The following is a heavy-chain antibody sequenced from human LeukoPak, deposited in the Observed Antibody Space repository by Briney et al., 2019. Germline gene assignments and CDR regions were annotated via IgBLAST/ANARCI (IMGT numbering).Heavy chain of an antibody. CDR1: GGSVSGGSYY. V-gene: IGHV4-61*01. J-gene: IGHJ6*04. CDR2: IYYSGST. Sequence: SETLSLTCTVSGGSVSGGSYYWSWIRQPPGKGLEWIGYIYYSGSTNYNPSLKSRVTISVDTSKNQFSLKLSSVTAADTAVYYCARSPNYYYYGMDVWGKGTTVTVSS. CDR3: ARSPNYYYYGMDV.